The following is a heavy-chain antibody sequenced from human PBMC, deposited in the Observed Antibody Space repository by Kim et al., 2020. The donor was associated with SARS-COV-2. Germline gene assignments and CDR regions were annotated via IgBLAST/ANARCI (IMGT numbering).Heavy chain of an antibody. D-gene: IGHD3-16*01. Sequence: ASVKVSCKASGYSLSPYPMHWVRQAPGQRLEWMGWIHAGNGNTHYSQNFQGRVTITTDISASIVYMEFSSLRSGDTAVYYCARDGGGVLPYSMDVWGQGT. J-gene: IGHJ6*02. CDR3: ARDGGGVLPYSMDV. CDR2: IHAGNGNT. CDR1: GYSLSPYP. V-gene: IGHV1-3*01.